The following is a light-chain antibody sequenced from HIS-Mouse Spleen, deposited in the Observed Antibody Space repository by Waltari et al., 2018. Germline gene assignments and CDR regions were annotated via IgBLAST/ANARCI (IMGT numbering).Light chain of an antibody. CDR3: QQYGSSSALT. Sequence: EIVLTQSPGTLSLSPGERATLSCRASQSVSSSYLAWYQQKPGQAPRLLIYGASSRATGIPDRFSGSGSGTDFTLTISRLEPEDFAVYYCQQYGSSSALTFGGGTKVVIK. V-gene: IGKV3-20*01. CDR1: QSVSSSY. CDR2: GAS. J-gene: IGKJ4*01.